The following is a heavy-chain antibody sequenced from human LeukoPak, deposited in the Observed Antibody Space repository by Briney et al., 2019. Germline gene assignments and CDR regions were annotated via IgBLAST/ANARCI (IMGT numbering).Heavy chain of an antibody. J-gene: IGHJ5*02. V-gene: IGHV4-34*01. D-gene: IGHD2-2*01. CDR1: GGSFSGYY. CDR3: ARGRRLTQLPRAVWFDP. CDR2: INHSGST. Sequence: PSETLSLTCAVYGGSFSGYYWSWIRQPPGKGLEWIGEINHSGSTNYIPSLKSRVTISVDTSKNQFSLKLSSVTAADTAVYYCARGRRLTQLPRAVWFDPWGQGTLVTVSS.